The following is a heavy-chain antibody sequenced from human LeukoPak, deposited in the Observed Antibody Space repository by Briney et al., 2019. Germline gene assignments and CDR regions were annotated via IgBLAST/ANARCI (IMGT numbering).Heavy chain of an antibody. CDR1: GFTFSSYA. J-gene: IGHJ4*02. V-gene: IGHV3-30*04. D-gene: IGHD3-10*01. CDR2: ISKDGSNE. CDR3: ARDSVEYYYGSGSSDY. Sequence: GGSLRLSCAASGFTFSSYAMHWVRQAPGKGLEWVAVISKDGSNEYYADSVKGRFTISRDNSKDTLYLQMNSLRAEDTAVYYCARDSVEYYYGSGSSDYWGQGTLVTVSS.